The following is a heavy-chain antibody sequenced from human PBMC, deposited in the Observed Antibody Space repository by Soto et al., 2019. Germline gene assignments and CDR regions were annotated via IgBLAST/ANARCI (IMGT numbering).Heavy chain of an antibody. Sequence: SETLSLTCTVSGGSISSSSYYWGWIRKPPGKGLEWIGSIYYSGSTYYNPSLKSRVTISVGTSKNQFSLKLSSVTAADTAVYYCARQKFDHDYGDYVRGWYFDYWGQGTLVTVSS. CDR1: GGSISSSSYY. J-gene: IGHJ4*02. CDR2: IYYSGST. D-gene: IGHD4-17*01. CDR3: ARQKFDHDYGDYVRGWYFDY. V-gene: IGHV4-39*01.